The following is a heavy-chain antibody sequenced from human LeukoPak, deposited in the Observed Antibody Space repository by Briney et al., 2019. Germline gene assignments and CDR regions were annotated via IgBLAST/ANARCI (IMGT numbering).Heavy chain of an antibody. CDR3: ARTETAGYSSSWYSNRFDP. J-gene: IGHJ5*02. D-gene: IGHD6-13*01. CDR1: GGSISGYY. CDR2: IYYSGST. V-gene: IGHV4-59*08. Sequence: SETLSLTCTVSGGSISGYYWSWIRQPPGKGLEWIGYIYYSGSTNYNPSLKSRVTISVDTSKNQFSLKLSSVTAADAAVYYCARTETAGYSSSWYSNRFDPWGQGTLVTVSS.